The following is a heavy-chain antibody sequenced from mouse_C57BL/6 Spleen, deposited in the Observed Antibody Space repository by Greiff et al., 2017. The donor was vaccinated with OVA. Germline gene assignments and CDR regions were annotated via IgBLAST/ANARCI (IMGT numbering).Heavy chain of an antibody. CDR2: INPGSGGT. D-gene: IGHD2-4*01. CDR3: ARAYYDYDAWFAY. J-gene: IGHJ3*01. CDR1: GYAFTNYL. V-gene: IGHV1-54*01. Sequence: VQLQQSGAELVRPGTSVKVSCKASGYAFTNYLIEWVKQRPGQGLEWIGVINPGSGGTNYNDKFKGKATLTADKSSSTAYMQLSSLASEDSAVCFWARAYYDYDAWFAYWGQGTLVTGSA.